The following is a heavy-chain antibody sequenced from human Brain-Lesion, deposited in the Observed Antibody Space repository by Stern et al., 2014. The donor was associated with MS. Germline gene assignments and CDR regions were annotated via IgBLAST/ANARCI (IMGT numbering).Heavy chain of an antibody. J-gene: IGHJ4*02. D-gene: IGHD5-24*01. V-gene: IGHV3-23*04. Sequence: EVQLVESGGGLVQPGGSLRLSCAASGFTFSYYAMTWVRQAPGKGLEGVAATRGSGGSTYYAEPVKGRFTISRHNSQNTLYLELKGLRTEDTAKYYCWETDGNNCYVFDSWGPGTQVTVSS. CDR1: GFTFSYYA. CDR3: WETDGNNCYVFDS. CDR2: TRGSGGST.